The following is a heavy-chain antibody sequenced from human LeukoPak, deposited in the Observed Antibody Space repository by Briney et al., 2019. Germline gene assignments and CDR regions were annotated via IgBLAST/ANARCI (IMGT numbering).Heavy chain of an antibody. D-gene: IGHD3-22*01. Sequence: ASVKVSCKASGYTFTGYYMHWVRQAPGQGLEWMGWINPNSGGTNYAQKLQGRVTMTRDTSISTAYMELSRLRSDDTAVYYCARAGYDSSGYYYGRYYYYYMDVWGKGTTVTISS. CDR2: INPNSGGT. CDR3: ARAGYDSSGYYYGRYYYYYMDV. CDR1: GYTFTGYY. V-gene: IGHV1-2*02. J-gene: IGHJ6*03.